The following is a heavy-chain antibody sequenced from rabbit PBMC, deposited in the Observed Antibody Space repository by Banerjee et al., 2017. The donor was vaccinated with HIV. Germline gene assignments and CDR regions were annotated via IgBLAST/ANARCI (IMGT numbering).Heavy chain of an antibody. V-gene: IGHV1S45*01. Sequence: QEQLEESGGDLVKPEGSLTPPCTASGFSFSSTYWICGVRQAPGKGLEWIACINAGSSGKTYYASWAKGRFTISKTSSTTVTLQMTSLTAADTATYFCARDVASNTESFNLWGPGTLVTVS. D-gene: IGHD1-1*01. CDR3: ARDVASNTESFNL. J-gene: IGHJ4*01. CDR1: GFSFSSTYW. CDR2: INAGSSGKT.